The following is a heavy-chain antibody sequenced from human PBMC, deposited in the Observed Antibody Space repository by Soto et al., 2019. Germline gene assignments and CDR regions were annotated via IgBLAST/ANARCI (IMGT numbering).Heavy chain of an antibody. V-gene: IGHV1-69*02. CDR1: GGTFSSYT. CDR2: IIPILGIA. D-gene: IGHD5-12*01. Sequence: ASVKVSCKASGGTFSSYTISWVRQAPGQGLEWMGRIIPILGIANYAQKFQGRVTITADKSTSTAYMELSSLRSEDTAVYYCARVGDGGVATIVASFAFDIWGQGTMVTVS. CDR3: ARVGDGGVATIVASFAFDI. J-gene: IGHJ3*02.